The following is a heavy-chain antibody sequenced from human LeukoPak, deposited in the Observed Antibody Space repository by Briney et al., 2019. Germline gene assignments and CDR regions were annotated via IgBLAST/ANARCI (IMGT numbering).Heavy chain of an antibody. V-gene: IGHV3-15*01. CDR1: GVTFSNAW. D-gene: IGHD3-22*01. CDR2: IKSKTDGGTT. CDR3: TTEYYYDSSGYLRDYSMDV. J-gene: IGHJ6*02. Sequence: PGGSLRLSCAASGVTFSNAWMSWVRQAPGKGLEWVGRIKSKTDGGTTDYAAPVKGRFTISRDDSKNTLYLQMNSLKTEDTAVYYCTTEYYYDSSGYLRDYSMDVWGQGTTVTVSS.